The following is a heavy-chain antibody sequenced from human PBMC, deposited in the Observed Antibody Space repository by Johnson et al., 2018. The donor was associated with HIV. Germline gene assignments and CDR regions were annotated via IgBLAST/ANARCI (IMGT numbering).Heavy chain of an antibody. CDR2: IRYDGSNK. J-gene: IGHJ3*02. CDR1: GFTFSSYG. V-gene: IGHV3-30*02. CDR3: ARGGARSSGYYSAFDI. D-gene: IGHD3-22*01. Sequence: QVQLVESGGGVVQPGGSLRLSCAASGFTFSSYGMHWVRQAPGKGLEWVAFIRYDGSNKYYADSVKGRFTISRDNSKNTLYLQMNSRRAEDTAVYYCARGGARSSGYYSAFDIWGQGTMVTVSS.